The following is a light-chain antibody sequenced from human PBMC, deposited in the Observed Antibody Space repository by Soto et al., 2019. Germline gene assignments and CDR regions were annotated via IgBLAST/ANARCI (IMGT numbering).Light chain of an antibody. CDR1: QSVSSN. Sequence: EIVMTQSPATLSVSPGERATLSCRASQSVSSNLAWYQQKPGQAPRLLIYGASTRATRIPARFSGSGSGTEFTLTHSSLQSEDFAVYYCQQYNNSPLYTFGQGTKLEIK. J-gene: IGKJ2*01. CDR3: QQYNNSPLYT. V-gene: IGKV3-15*01. CDR2: GAS.